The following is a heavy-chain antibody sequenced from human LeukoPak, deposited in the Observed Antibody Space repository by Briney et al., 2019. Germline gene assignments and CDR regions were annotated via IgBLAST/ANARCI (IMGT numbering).Heavy chain of an antibody. V-gene: IGHV3-74*01. CDR1: GITFGNNW. CDR3: ARDVPHNWFDT. CDR2: INSDGGGA. J-gene: IGHJ5*02. Sequence: PGGSLRLSCAASGITFGNNWMHWVRQGPGKGLVWISRINSDGGGAIYADSVEGRFTVSRDNAKNTLYLQMNSLRAEDTAVCYCARDVPHNWFDTWDQGTLVTVSS.